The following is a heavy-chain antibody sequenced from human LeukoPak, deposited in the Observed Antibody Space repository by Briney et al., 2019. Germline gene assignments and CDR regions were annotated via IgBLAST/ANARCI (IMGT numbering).Heavy chain of an antibody. V-gene: IGHV3-7*01. CDR1: GFSLRSFW. Sequence: GGSLRLSCEPSGFSLRSFWMTWVRQAPGKGPEWVANINQEGSEKYYGDSVKGRFTISRDNAKNTLYLEMNSLGAEDTAVYYCARVRFLEWSDYWGQGTLVTVSS. J-gene: IGHJ4*02. D-gene: IGHD3-3*01. CDR2: INQEGSEK. CDR3: ARVRFLEWSDY.